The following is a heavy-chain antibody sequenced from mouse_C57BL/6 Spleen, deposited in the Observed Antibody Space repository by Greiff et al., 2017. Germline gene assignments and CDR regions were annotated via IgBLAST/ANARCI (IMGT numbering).Heavy chain of an antibody. D-gene: IGHD1-1*01. J-gene: IGHJ2*01. CDR1: GYTFTDYN. V-gene: IGHV1-18*01. CDR2: INPNNGGT. CDR3: ASSTVEGYFDY. Sequence: EVKLMESGPELVKPGASVKIPCKASGYTFTDYNMDWGKQSHGKSLEWIGDINPNNGGTIYNQKFKGKATLTVDKSSSTAYMELRSLTSEDTAVYYCASSTVEGYFDYWGQGTTLTVSS.